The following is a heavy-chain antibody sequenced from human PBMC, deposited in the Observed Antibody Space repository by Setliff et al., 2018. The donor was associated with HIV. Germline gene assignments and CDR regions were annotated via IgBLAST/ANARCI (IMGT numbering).Heavy chain of an antibody. Sequence: PSETLSLTCTVSGGSISSSSYYWGWIRQPPGKGLEWIGSIHYSGSTYYSPSLQSRVTISVDTSKNQFSLKLSSVTAADTAVYYCARQGGYNSPLMVWGQGKLVTVSS. V-gene: IGHV4-39*01. CDR3: ARQGGYNSPLMV. J-gene: IGHJ4*02. CDR1: GGSISSSSYY. D-gene: IGHD3-10*01. CDR2: IHYSGST.